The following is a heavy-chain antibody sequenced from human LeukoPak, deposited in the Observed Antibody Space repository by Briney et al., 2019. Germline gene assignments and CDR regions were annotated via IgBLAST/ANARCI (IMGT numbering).Heavy chain of an antibody. Sequence: PGGSLRLSCAASGFTFSSHWMTWVRQAPGKGLEWVANIKEDGTRKNYVDSVKGRFTISRDNAKNSLYLQMSGLRAEDTALYYCAKTAGWPYYFDCWGQGTLVTVSS. CDR3: AKTAGWPYYFDC. CDR2: IKEDGTRK. J-gene: IGHJ4*02. CDR1: GFTFSSHW. V-gene: IGHV3-7*03. D-gene: IGHD5-24*01.